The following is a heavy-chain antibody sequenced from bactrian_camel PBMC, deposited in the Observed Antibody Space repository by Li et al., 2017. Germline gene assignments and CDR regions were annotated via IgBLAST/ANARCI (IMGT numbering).Heavy chain of an antibody. V-gene: IGHV3S40*01. Sequence: VQLVESGGGLVQPGGSLRLSCEISGVASMSYCIGWFRQAPGKQREWFATLYSGDNATFYADFVEDRFTVSRDNAQNTIYLQMNDLKSEDTARYYCAASLGRTFCSRNLFSFAPPPEFAFRGQGTQVTVS. CDR3: AASLGRTFCSRNLFSFAPPPEFAF. CDR1: GVASMSYC. CDR2: LYSGDNAT. J-gene: IGHJ4*01. D-gene: IGHD1*01.